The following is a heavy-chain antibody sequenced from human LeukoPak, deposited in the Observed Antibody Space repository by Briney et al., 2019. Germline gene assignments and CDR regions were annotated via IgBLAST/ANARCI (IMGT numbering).Heavy chain of an antibody. CDR3: ARRSGTYHAFDI. D-gene: IGHD1-26*01. CDR2: FYYTGST. Sequence: PSETLSLTCTVSGGSISSNGYYWGWIRQPPGKGLEWIGSFYYTGSTFYSPSLKSGVTISVDTSKNQFSLKLSSVTAADTAVYYCARRSGTYHAFDIWGQGTMVTVSP. CDR1: GGSISSNGYY. V-gene: IGHV4-39*01. J-gene: IGHJ3*02.